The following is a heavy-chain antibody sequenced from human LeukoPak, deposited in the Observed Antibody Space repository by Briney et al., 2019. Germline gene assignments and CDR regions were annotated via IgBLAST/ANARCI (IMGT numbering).Heavy chain of an antibody. J-gene: IGHJ4*02. V-gene: IGHV4-34*01. CDR2: INHSGST. Sequence: SETLSLTCAVYGGSFSGYYWSWIRQPPGKRLEWIGEINHSGSTNYNPSLKSRVTISVDTSKNQFSLKLSSVTAADTAVYYCAADSSSWTFDYWGQGTLVTVSS. D-gene: IGHD6-13*01. CDR1: GGSFSGYY. CDR3: AADSSSWTFDY.